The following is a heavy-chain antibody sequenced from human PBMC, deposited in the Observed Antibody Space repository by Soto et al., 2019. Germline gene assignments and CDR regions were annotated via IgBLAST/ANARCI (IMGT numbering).Heavy chain of an antibody. J-gene: IGHJ4*02. CDR3: TRWGGDPPTLDY. CDR1: GLTFSGSN. CDR2: IKSKADSYAT. D-gene: IGHD4-17*01. V-gene: IGHV3-73*02. Sequence: EVQLVESGGGLVQPGGSLELSCATSGLTFSGSNMHWVRQASGKGLEWVGRIKSKADSYATAYAASVKGRFIVSRDDSQNTAYLQMNSLKTEDTAVYYCTRWGGDPPTLDYWGQGTLVTVSS.